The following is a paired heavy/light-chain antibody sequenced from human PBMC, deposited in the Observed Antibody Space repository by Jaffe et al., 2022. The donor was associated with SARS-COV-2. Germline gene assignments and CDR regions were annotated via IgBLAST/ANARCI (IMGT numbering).Heavy chain of an antibody. CDR3: ARDGSTMVRVAPVW. V-gene: IGHV3-49*03. Sequence: EVQLVESGGGVVQPGRSLRLSCSASGFSFGDYVMSWFRQAPGKGLEWVGLIRSKAYGGTTEYAASVKGRFTISRDDSKSIAYLQMNSLKTEDTAVYHCARDGSTMVRVAPVWWGQGSLVTVSS. CDR1: GFSFGDYV. CDR2: IRSKAYGGTT. D-gene: IGHD3-10*01. J-gene: IGHJ4*02.
Light chain of an antibody. CDR3: QQYGISPGYI. V-gene: IGKV3-20*01. CDR1: QSVSSIY. Sequence: EIVLTQSPGTLSLSPGERATLSCRASQSVSSIYLAWYQQKPGQAPRLLIYGASSRATGIPARFSGSGSGTDFTLTISRLEPEDFAVYYCQQYGISPGYIFGQGTKLEIK. CDR2: GAS. J-gene: IGKJ2*01.